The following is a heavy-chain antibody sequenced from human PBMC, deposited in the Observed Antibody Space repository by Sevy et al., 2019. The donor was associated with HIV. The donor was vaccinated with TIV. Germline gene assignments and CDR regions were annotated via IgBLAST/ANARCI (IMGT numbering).Heavy chain of an antibody. CDR2: IYYNGHI. CDR1: GGSITSLY. V-gene: IGHV4-59*08. CDR3: AGENAWGRGYS. D-gene: IGHD1-26*01. J-gene: IGHJ4*02. Sequence: SETLSLTCTVSGGSITSLYWNWIRQPPVKGLEWIANIYYNGHINYNPSLKGRVTLSLDTSKNQFSLRLSSVTAADTAMYYCAGENAWGRGYSWGQGTLVTVSS.